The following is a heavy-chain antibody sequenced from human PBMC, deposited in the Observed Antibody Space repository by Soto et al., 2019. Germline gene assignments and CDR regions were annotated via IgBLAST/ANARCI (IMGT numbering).Heavy chain of an antibody. D-gene: IGHD2-2*01. CDR1: GGSISNSSYY. CDR2: MYYSGST. Sequence: QLQLQESGPGLVKPSETLSLTCTVSGGSISNSSYYWAWIRQPPGKGLEWIGNMYYSGSTYYNPSLKNRVTMSVDTSQNQFSLKLSSVTAADTSVYYCSRIVVKPAAPDYYNYYRVDVWGQGTTVTVSS. J-gene: IGHJ6*02. CDR3: SRIVVKPAAPDYYNYYRVDV. V-gene: IGHV4-39*01.